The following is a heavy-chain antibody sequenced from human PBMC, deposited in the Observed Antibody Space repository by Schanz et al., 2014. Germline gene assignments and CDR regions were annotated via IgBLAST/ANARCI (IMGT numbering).Heavy chain of an antibody. V-gene: IGHV3-23*01. CDR3: VRDELLWFGEVLSLDY. CDR2: ISGSGGST. D-gene: IGHD3-10*01. CDR1: GFTFSTSA. J-gene: IGHJ4*02. Sequence: EVQLLESGGGLVQPGGSLRLSCAASGFTFSTSAMSWVRQAPGKGLEWVSAISGSGGSTYYADSVKGRFTISRDNSNKTVDLQMNSLRAEDTALYYCVRDELLWFGEVLSLDYWGQGALVTVSS.